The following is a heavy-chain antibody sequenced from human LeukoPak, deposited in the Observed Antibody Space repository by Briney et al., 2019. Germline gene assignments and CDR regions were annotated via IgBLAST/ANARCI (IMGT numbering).Heavy chain of an antibody. CDR1: GGSFSGYY. CDR3: ARERVVRGVVDY. D-gene: IGHD3-10*01. Sequence: SETLSLTCAVYGGSFSGYYWSWIRQPPGKGLEWIGEINHSGSTNYNPSLKSRVTISVDTSKNQFSLKLSSVPAADTAVYYCARERVVRGVVDYWGQGTLVTVSS. V-gene: IGHV4-34*01. CDR2: INHSGST. J-gene: IGHJ4*02.